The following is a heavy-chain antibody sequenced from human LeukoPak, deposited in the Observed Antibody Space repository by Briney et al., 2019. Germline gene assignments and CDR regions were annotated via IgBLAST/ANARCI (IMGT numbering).Heavy chain of an antibody. CDR2: IYYSGST. V-gene: IGHV4-39*07. J-gene: IGHJ6*03. CDR3: ASHREGRYSSGRNYYYYMDV. Sequence: SETLSLTCTVSGGSISSSSYYWGWIRQPPGKGLEWIGSIYYSGSTYYNPSLKSRVTISVDTSKNQFSLKLSSVTASDTAMYYCASHREGRYSSGRNYYYYMDVWGQGTTVTVSS. CDR1: GGSISSSSYY. D-gene: IGHD6-19*01.